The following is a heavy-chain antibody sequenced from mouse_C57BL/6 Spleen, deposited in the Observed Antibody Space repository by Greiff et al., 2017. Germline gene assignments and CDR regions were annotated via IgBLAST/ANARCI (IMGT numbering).Heavy chain of an antibody. CDR3: ARGWGLLRFDY. CDR1: GYTFTSYG. J-gene: IGHJ2*01. D-gene: IGHD1-1*01. Sequence: QVQLKESGAELARPGASVKLSCKASGYTFTSYGISWVKQRTGQGLEWIGEIYPRSGNTYYNEKFKGKATLTADKSSSTAYMELRSLTSEDSAVYFCARGWGLLRFDYWGQGTTLTVSS. CDR2: IYPRSGNT. V-gene: IGHV1-81*01.